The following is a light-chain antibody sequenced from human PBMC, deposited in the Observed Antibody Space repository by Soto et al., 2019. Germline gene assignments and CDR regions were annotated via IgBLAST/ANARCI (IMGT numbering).Light chain of an antibody. CDR3: QQRSNWPPEIT. V-gene: IGKV3-11*01. CDR1: QSTSIY. J-gene: IGKJ5*01. Sequence: ELVLIPSPATLSLSAGERATLSCRASQSTSIYLAWYQQKPGQAPRLLIYDASNRATGIPARFSGSWSGTDCTLTISSLEPEDFAVYYCQQRSNWPPEITFGQGTRLEIK. CDR2: DAS.